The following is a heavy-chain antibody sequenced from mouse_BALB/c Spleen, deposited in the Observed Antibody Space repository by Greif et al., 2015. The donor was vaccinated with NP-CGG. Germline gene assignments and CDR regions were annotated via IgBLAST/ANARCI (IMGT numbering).Heavy chain of an antibody. V-gene: IGHV5-17*02. Sequence: EVKVEESGGGLVQPGGSRKLSCAASGCTFSSFGMHWVRQAPEKGLEWVAYISSGSSTIYYADTVKGRFTISRDNPKNTLFLQMTSLRSEDTAMYYCASPDYDDYAMDYWGQGTSVTVSS. D-gene: IGHD2-4*01. CDR1: GCTFSSFG. J-gene: IGHJ4*01. CDR2: ISSGSSTI. CDR3: ASPDYDDYAMDY.